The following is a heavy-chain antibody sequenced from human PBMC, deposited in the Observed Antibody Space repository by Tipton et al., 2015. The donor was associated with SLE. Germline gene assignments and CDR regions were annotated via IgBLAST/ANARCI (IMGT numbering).Heavy chain of an antibody. D-gene: IGHD4-17*01. V-gene: IGHV3-9*01. CDR1: GFTFDDYA. Sequence: RSLRLSCAASGFTFDDYAMHWVRQVPGTGLEWVSGISWNGDEILYADSVRGRFTISRDNAKNSLYLQMNSLKIEDTAFYFCAKDMRVGDPAGIFFDYWGQGILVTVSS. J-gene: IGHJ4*02. CDR2: ISWNGDEI. CDR3: AKDMRVGDPAGIFFDY.